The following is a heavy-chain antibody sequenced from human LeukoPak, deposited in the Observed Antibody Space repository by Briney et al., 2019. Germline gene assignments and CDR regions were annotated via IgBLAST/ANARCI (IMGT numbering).Heavy chain of an antibody. CDR1: GFTFSINS. CDR3: ARRAGAYSHPYDY. Sequence: PGWSLILSGTVSGFTFSINSMSGVRQAPGKGLEWVSFIYSDNTHYSDSVKGRFTISRDNSKNTLYLQMNSLRAKDTAVYYCARRAGAYSHPYDYWGQGTLVTVSS. V-gene: IGHV3-53*01. CDR2: IYSDNT. D-gene: IGHD4/OR15-4a*01. J-gene: IGHJ4*02.